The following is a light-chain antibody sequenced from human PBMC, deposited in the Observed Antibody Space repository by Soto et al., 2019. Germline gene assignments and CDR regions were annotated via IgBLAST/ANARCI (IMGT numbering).Light chain of an antibody. J-gene: IGKJ5*01. CDR1: QSVSIY. CDR3: QQRSNWPPEII. V-gene: IGKV3-11*01. Sequence: EIVLTQSPATLSLFPGERATLSCRASQSVSIYLAWYQQKPGQAPRLLIYDASNRATGIPARFSGSGSGTDFTLTISSLEPEDFAVYYCQQRSNWPPEIIFGQGTRLEIK. CDR2: DAS.